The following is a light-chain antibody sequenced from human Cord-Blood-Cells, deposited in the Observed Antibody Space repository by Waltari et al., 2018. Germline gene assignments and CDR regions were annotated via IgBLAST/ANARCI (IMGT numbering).Light chain of an antibody. J-gene: IGLJ7*01. CDR1: SSNIARTT. V-gene: IGLV1-44*01. CDR3: AAWDDSLNGPV. CDR2: SNN. Sequence: QSVLTQPPSASGTPGQRVTISCSGSSSNIARTTVNWYQQPPGTAPKLLIYSNNHRPSGVPDRFSGSKSGTSASLAISGLQSEDEADYYCAAWDDSLNGPVFGGGTQLTVL.